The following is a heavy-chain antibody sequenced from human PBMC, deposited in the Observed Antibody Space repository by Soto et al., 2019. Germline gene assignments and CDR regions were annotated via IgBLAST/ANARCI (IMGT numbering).Heavy chain of an antibody. Sequence: QVQLVESGGGVVQPGRSLRLSCAASGFTFSSYGMHWVRQAPGKGLEWVAVISYDGSNKYYADSVKGRFTISRDNSKNTLYLQMNSLRAEDTAVYYCAKDQASIVVAVAATRDYGMDVWGQGTTVTVSS. V-gene: IGHV3-30*18. CDR2: ISYDGSNK. D-gene: IGHD2-15*01. CDR1: GFTFSSYG. CDR3: AKDQASIVVAVAATRDYGMDV. J-gene: IGHJ6*02.